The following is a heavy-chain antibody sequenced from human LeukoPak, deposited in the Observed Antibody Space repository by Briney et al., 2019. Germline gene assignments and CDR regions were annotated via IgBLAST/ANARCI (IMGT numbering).Heavy chain of an antibody. CDR3: ARVYSSGWYGGYFDY. CDR1: GFTFSSYA. CDR2: ISSSSSYI. V-gene: IGHV3-21*01. D-gene: IGHD6-19*01. Sequence: GGSLRLSCAASGFTFSSYAMNWVRQAPGKGLEWVSSISSSSSYIYYADSVKGRFTISRDNAKNSLYLQMNSLRAKDTAVYYCARVYSSGWYGGYFDYWGQGTLVTVSS. J-gene: IGHJ4*02.